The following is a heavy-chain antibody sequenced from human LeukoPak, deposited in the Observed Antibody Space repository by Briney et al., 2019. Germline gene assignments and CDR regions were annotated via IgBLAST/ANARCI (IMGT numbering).Heavy chain of an antibody. CDR3: ARGLYGDYDFDY. CDR2: ISSSGSTI. Sequence: GGSLRLSCAVSGFTFSSYTMNWVRQAPGKGLEWLSYISSSGSTIYYADSVKGRFTISRDNAKNSLYLQMNSLRAEDTAVYYCARGLYGDYDFDYWGQGTLVTVSS. D-gene: IGHD4-17*01. V-gene: IGHV3-48*01. CDR1: GFTFSSYT. J-gene: IGHJ4*02.